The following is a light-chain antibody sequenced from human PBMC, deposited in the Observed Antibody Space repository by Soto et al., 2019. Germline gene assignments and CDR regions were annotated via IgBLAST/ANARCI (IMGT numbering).Light chain of an antibody. CDR3: QQYGSSPRT. V-gene: IGKV3-20*01. CDR1: QSVSNN. J-gene: IGKJ1*01. Sequence: EIVLTQSPVTLSVSPGERATLSCRASQSVSNNLAWYQQKPGQAPRLLIHGASTRATGIPARFSGSGSGTDFTLIISRLEPEDFAVFYCQQYGSSPRTFGQGTKVDIK. CDR2: GAS.